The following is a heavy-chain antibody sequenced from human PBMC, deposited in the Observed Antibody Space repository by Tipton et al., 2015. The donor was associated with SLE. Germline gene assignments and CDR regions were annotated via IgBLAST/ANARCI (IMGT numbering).Heavy chain of an antibody. Sequence: TLSLTCTVSGGSINNYYWSWIRQPPGKGLEWIGYIYYSGSTNYNPSLKSRVTISVDTSKNQFSLKLKSVTAADTAVYYCARGWEYDFWRGYAGYWGQGTLVTVSS. CDR3: ARGWEYDFWRGYAGY. CDR2: IYYSGST. V-gene: IGHV4-59*12. CDR1: GGSINNYY. J-gene: IGHJ4*02. D-gene: IGHD3-3*01.